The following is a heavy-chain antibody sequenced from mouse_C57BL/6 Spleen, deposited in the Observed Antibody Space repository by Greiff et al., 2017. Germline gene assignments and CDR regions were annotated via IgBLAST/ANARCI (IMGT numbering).Heavy chain of an antibody. Sequence: VQLKESGPGLVKPSQSLSLTCSVTGYSITSGYYWNWIRQFPGNKLEWMGYISYDGSNNYNPSLKNRISITRDTSKNQFFLKLNSVTTEDTATYYCARGYYGRQYYFDYWGQGTTLTVSS. CDR3: ARGYYGRQYYFDY. J-gene: IGHJ2*01. CDR1: GYSITSGYY. D-gene: IGHD1-1*01. CDR2: ISYDGSN. V-gene: IGHV3-6*01.